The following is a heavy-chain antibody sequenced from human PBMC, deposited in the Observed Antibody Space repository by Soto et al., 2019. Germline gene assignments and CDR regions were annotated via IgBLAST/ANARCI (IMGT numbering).Heavy chain of an antibody. D-gene: IGHD2-8*01. CDR1: GGSISSGGYY. Sequence: SETLSLTCTVSGGSISSGGYYWSWIRQHPGKGLEWIGSIYYSGSTYYNPSLKSRVTISVDTSKNQFSLKLSSVTAADTAVYYCSGGYCTNGVCPRLGYWGQGTLVTVSS. J-gene: IGHJ4*02. CDR3: SGGYCTNGVCPRLGY. CDR2: IYYSGST. V-gene: IGHV4-39*01.